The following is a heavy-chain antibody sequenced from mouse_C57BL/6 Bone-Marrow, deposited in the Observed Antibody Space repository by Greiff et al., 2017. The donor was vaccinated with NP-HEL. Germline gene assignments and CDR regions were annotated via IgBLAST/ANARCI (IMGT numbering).Heavy chain of an antibody. CDR2: INPNNGGT. J-gene: IGHJ1*03. D-gene: IGHD2-3*01. V-gene: IGHV1-26*01. CDR1: GYTFTDYY. CDR3: ARSSIYDGYFDV. Sequence: SGPELVKPGASVKISCKASGYTFTDYYMNWVKQSHGKSLEWIGDINPNNGGTSYNQKFTGKATLTVDKSSSTAYMELRSLTSEDSAVYYCARSSIYDGYFDVWGTGTTVTVSS.